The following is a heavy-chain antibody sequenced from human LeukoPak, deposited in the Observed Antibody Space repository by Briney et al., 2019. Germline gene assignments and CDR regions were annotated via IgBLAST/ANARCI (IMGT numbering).Heavy chain of an antibody. V-gene: IGHV1-2*02. D-gene: IGHD2-15*01. J-gene: IGHJ4*02. CDR1: GYTFIGYY. CDR2: INTHNGDT. Sequence: ASVKVSCKASGYTFIGYYLHWVRQAPGQGLEWMGWINTHNGDTNYAQKFQGRVTMRRDTSITTAYMELSRLKSDDTAVYYCATVRDIVVGGGPYYFDYWGQGTLVTVSS. CDR3: ATVRDIVVGGGPYYFDY.